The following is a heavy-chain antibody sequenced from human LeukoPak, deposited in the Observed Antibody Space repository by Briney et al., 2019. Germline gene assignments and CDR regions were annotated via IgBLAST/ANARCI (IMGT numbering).Heavy chain of an antibody. Sequence: ASVKVSCKASGYTFTEYHTQWVRRAPGQGLEWMGWINPDSGGTNYAQNFQGRATMTRDTSISTAYMELRRLRSDDTAMYYYVRGHYGADAFDIWGQGTMVTVSS. CDR2: INPDSGGT. J-gene: IGHJ3*02. CDR3: VRGHYGADAFDI. V-gene: IGHV1-2*02. CDR1: GYTFTEYH. D-gene: IGHD4-17*01.